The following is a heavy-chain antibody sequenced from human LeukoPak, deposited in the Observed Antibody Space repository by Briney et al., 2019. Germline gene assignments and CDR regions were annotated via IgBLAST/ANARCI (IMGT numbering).Heavy chain of an antibody. V-gene: IGHV3-23*01. CDR3: AKGLPHYYDSSGWWDY. CDR2: ISGSGGST. D-gene: IGHD3-22*01. J-gene: IGHJ4*02. CDR1: GSTFSSYA. Sequence: GGSLRLSCAASGSTFSSYAMSWVRQAPGKGLEWVSAISGSGGSTYYADSVKGRFTISRDNSKNTLYLQMNSLRAEDTAVYYCAKGLPHYYDSSGWWDYWGQGTLVTVSS.